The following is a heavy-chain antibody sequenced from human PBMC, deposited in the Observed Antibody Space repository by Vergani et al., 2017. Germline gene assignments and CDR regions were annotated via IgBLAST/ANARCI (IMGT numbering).Heavy chain of an antibody. Sequence: QLHLQESGPVLVKPSETLSLTCTFSVGSISSSSYYWGWIRQPPGKGLEWIGSIYYSGSTYYNPSLKSRVTISVDPSKNQFSLKLSSVTAADTAVYYCARDLETTVDYWGQGTLVTVSS. CDR3: ARDLETTVDY. CDR1: VGSISSSSYY. D-gene: IGHD4-11*01. V-gene: IGHV4-39*07. CDR2: IYYSGST. J-gene: IGHJ4*02.